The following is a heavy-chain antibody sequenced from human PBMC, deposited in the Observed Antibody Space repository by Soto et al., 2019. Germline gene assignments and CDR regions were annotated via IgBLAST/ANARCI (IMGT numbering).Heavy chain of an antibody. D-gene: IGHD2-2*01. J-gene: IGHJ6*02. Sequence: SVKVSCKASGGTSSSYAISWVRQAPGKGLEWMGRIIPIFCTANHAQKFQGRVTITEDKSTGTAYMELSSMRSQDTVVYYWARAVDIVVVPAVIQIYYYGMDVWGQGTRVTVSS. V-gene: IGHV1-69*06. CDR1: GGTSSSYA. CDR2: IIPIFCTA. CDR3: ARAVDIVVVPAVIQIYYYGMDV.